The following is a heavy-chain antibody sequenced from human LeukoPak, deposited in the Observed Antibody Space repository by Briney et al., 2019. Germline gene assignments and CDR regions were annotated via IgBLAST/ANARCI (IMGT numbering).Heavy chain of an antibody. CDR2: IYYSGST. Sequence: PSEALSLTCTVSGGSISSYYWSWIRQPPGKGLEWIGYIYYSGSTNYNPSLKSRVTISVDTSKNQFSLKLSSVTAADTAVYYCARDVGYCSGASCYSHKFDYWGQGTLVTVSS. CDR1: GGSISSYY. J-gene: IGHJ4*02. D-gene: IGHD2-15*01. CDR3: ARDVGYCSGASCYSHKFDY. V-gene: IGHV4-59*01.